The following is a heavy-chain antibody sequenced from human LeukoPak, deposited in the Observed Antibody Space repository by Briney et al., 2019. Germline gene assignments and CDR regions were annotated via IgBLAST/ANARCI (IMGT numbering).Heavy chain of an antibody. CDR2: IYTSGST. J-gene: IGHJ6*02. CDR1: GGSISSGSYY. Sequence: SETLSLTCTVSGGSISSGSYYWNWIRQPAGKGLEWIGRIYTSGSTNYNPSLKSRVTISVDTSKNQFSLKLSSVTAADTAVYYCAREGYDFWSGYYSKSYYYYGMDVWGQGTTVTVSS. V-gene: IGHV4-61*02. D-gene: IGHD3-3*01. CDR3: AREGYDFWSGYYSKSYYYYGMDV.